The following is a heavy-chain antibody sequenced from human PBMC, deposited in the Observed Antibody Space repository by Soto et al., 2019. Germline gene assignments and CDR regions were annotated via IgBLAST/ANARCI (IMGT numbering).Heavy chain of an antibody. CDR2: IWYDGSNK. Sequence: LRLSCAASGFTFSSYGMHWLRQAPGKGLEWVAVIWYDGSNKYYADSVKGRFTISKDNSKNTLYLQMNSLRAEDTAVYYCARDHDYGSGSYYKAFGYWGQGTLVTVSS. D-gene: IGHD3-10*01. CDR1: GFTFSSYG. J-gene: IGHJ4*02. V-gene: IGHV3-33*01. CDR3: ARDHDYGSGSYYKAFGY.